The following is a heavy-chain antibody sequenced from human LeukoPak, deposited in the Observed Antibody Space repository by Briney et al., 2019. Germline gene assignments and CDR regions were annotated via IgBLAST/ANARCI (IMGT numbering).Heavy chain of an antibody. Sequence: GGSLRLSCAASGFTVSSNYMSWVRQAPGKGLEWVSVIYSGGSTYYADSVKGRFTISRDNSKNTLYLQMNSLRAEDTAVYYCAREREDSGSYYNAFDIWGQGTMVTVSS. CDR1: GFTVSSNY. CDR3: AREREDSGSYYNAFDI. D-gene: IGHD1-26*01. CDR2: IYSGGST. J-gene: IGHJ3*02. V-gene: IGHV3-66*01.